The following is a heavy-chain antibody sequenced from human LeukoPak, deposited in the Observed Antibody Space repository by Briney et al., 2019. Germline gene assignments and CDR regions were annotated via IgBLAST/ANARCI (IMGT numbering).Heavy chain of an antibody. CDR2: INSDGSST. CDR3: ARVDYYDSSGPLENY. J-gene: IGHJ4*02. V-gene: IGHV3-74*01. Sequence: GGSLRLSCAASGFTFSSYWMHWVRQAPGKGLVWVSRINSDGSSTSYADSVKGRFTISRDNAKNTLYLQMNSLRAEDTAVYYCARVDYYDSSGPLENYWGQGTLVTVSS. CDR1: GFTFSSYW. D-gene: IGHD3-22*01.